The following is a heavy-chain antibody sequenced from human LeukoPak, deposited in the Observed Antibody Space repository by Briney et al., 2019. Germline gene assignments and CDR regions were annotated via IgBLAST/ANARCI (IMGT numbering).Heavy chain of an antibody. CDR3: ARGPYCSGGSCYSYYYMGV. CDR2: IYHGGST. D-gene: IGHD2-15*01. CDR1: GYSISSGYY. V-gene: IGHV4-38-2*02. J-gene: IGHJ6*03. Sequence: PSETLSLTCTVSGYSISSGYYWGWIRQPPGKGLEWIGSIYHGGSTYYNPSLKSRVTISVDTSKNQFSLKLSSVTAADTAVYYCARGPYCSGGSCYSYYYMGVWGKGTTVTVSS.